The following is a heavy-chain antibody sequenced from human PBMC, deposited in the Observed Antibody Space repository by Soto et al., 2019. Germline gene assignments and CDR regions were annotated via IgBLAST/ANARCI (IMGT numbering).Heavy chain of an antibody. V-gene: IGHV3-30-3*01. Sequence: GGSLRLSCAASGFTFSSYAMHWVRQAPGKGLEWVAVISYDGSNKYYADSVKGRFTISRDNSKNTLHLQMNSLRAEDTAVYYCARDKEYSSPRAPDPPIRTQRPEDYWGQGTLVTV. CDR1: GFTFSSYA. CDR3: ARDKEYSSPRAPDPPIRTQRPEDY. CDR2: ISYDGSNK. J-gene: IGHJ4*02. D-gene: IGHD6-6*01.